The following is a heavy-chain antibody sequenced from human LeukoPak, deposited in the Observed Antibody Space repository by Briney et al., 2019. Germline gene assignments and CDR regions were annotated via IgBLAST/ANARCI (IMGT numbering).Heavy chain of an antibody. CDR1: GFSFGSYW. CDR2: IKQDGNEE. D-gene: IGHD2-21*01. Sequence: GGSLRLSCAASGFSFGSYWMSCVRQAPGKGLEWVANIKQDGNEEFYVDSVKGRFTISRDNGKNSLYLHMHSLGAEDTAVYYCATDLGHSIHYFVSWGQGTLVTVSS. CDR3: ATDLGHSIHYFVS. J-gene: IGHJ4*02. V-gene: IGHV3-7*01.